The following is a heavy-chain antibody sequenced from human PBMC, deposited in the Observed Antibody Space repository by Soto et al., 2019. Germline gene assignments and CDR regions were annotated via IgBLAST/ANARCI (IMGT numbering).Heavy chain of an antibody. CDR3: AKERLERRYNWFDP. CDR2: ISYDGSNK. J-gene: IGHJ5*02. CDR1: GFTFSSYG. Sequence: QVQLVESGGGVVQPGRSLRLSCAASGFTFSSYGMHWVRQAPGKGLEWVAVISYDGSNKYYADSVKGRFTISRDNSKNTLYLQMNSLRAEDTAVYYCAKERLERRYNWFDPWGQGTLVTVSS. V-gene: IGHV3-30*18. D-gene: IGHD1-1*01.